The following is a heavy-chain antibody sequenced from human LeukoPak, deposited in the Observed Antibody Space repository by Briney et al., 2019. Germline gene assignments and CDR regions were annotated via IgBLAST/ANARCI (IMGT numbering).Heavy chain of an antibody. Sequence: SQTLSLTCTVSGGSISSGSYYWSWIRQPAGKGLEWIGRIYTSGSTNYNPSLKSRVTISVDTSKNQFSLKLSSVTAADTAVYYCARERPWWLDYWGQGTLVTVSS. D-gene: IGHD2-15*01. CDR2: IYTSGST. V-gene: IGHV4-61*02. CDR3: ARERPWWLDY. CDR1: GGSISSGSYY. J-gene: IGHJ4*02.